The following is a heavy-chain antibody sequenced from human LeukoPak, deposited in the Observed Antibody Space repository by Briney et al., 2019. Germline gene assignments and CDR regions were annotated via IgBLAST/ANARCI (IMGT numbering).Heavy chain of an antibody. D-gene: IGHD4-23*01. CDR3: ARGSYGGNTLDF. Sequence: PGGSLRLSCAASGFTFSNYWMTWVRQAPGKGLEWVANIKQDGSEKYYVYAVKGRFTISRDNAKNSRYLQMSSLRAEDTAVYYCARGSYGGNTLDFWGQGTLVTVSS. CDR1: GFTFSNYW. J-gene: IGHJ4*02. CDR2: IKQDGSEK. V-gene: IGHV3-7*05.